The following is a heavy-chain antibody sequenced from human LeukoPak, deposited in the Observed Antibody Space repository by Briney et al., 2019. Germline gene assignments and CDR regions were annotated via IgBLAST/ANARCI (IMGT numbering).Heavy chain of an antibody. CDR2: IKPDGTEK. CDR3: ACPQRGSGNYYTDF. D-gene: IGHD3-10*01. Sequence: GGSLRLSCAASGFTFSSYWMTWVRQAPGKGLEWVANIKPDGTEKNYVDSVKGRFTISRDNAKNSLYLQMNSLRAEDTAIYYCACPQRGSGNYYTDFWGQGTLITVSS. V-gene: IGHV3-7*03. J-gene: IGHJ4*02. CDR1: GFTFSSYW.